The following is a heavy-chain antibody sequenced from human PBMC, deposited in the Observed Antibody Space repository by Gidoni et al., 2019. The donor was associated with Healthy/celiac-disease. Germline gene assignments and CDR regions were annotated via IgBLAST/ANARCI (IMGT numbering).Heavy chain of an antibody. CDR1: GGSFSGYY. CDR3: ASGSPWPENAAGRDDFDY. Sequence: QVQLQQWGAGLLKPSETLSLTCAVYGGSFSGYYWSWIRQPPGKGLEWIGEINHSGSTNYNPSLKSRVTISVDTSKNQFSLKLSSVTAADTAVYYCASGSPWPENAAGRDDFDYWGQGTLVTVSS. J-gene: IGHJ4*02. V-gene: IGHV4-34*01. D-gene: IGHD3-16*01. CDR2: INHSGST.